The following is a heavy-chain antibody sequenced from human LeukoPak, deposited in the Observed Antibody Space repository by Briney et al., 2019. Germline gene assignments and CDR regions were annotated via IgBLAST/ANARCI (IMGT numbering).Heavy chain of an antibody. D-gene: IGHD6-25*01. CDR2: ISHDGNNK. V-gene: IGHV3-30*18. Sequence: QPGGSLRLSCAASGFTFSSYGMHWVRQAPGKGLEWVAAISHDGNNKHYADSVKGRFTISRDNSKNTLYLQMNSLRVEDTAVYYCAKDQGLLDPWGQGTLVTVSS. CDR3: AKDQGLLDP. CDR1: GFTFSSYG. J-gene: IGHJ5*02.